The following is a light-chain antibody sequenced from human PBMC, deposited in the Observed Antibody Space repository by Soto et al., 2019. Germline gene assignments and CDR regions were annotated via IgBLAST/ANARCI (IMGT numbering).Light chain of an antibody. CDR3: QSYDSSLSAVV. J-gene: IGLJ2*01. V-gene: IGLV1-40*03. Sequence: AVVTQPPSVSGAPGQRVAISCTGSSSNIGAGFDVHWYQQFPGTAPKLLIYDNNNRASGVPDRFSGSKSGASASLAITGLQAEDEADYYCQSYDSSLSAVVFGGGTKLTVL. CDR2: DNN. CDR1: SSNIGAGFD.